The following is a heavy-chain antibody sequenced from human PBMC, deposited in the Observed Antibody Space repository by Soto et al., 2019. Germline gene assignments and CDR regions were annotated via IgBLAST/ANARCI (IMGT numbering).Heavy chain of an antibody. V-gene: IGHV5-51*01. CDR3: TRSTTAADY. J-gene: IGHJ4*02. D-gene: IGHD1-1*01. CDR1: GYSITNYW. CDR2: IYPGDFDT. Sequence: GESLKISCKASGYSITNYWFGWVRQMPGKGLEWMGIIYPGDFDTRYSPSLQGQVTISVDKSISTAYLQWNSLKASDTAIYYCTRSTTAADYWGQGTLVTVSS.